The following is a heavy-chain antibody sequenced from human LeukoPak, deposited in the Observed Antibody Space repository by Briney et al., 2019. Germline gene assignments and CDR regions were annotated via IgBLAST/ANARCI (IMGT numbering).Heavy chain of an antibody. Sequence: PGGSLRLSCAASGFTFSSYSINWVRQAPGKGLEWVSFIISTGSYISYADSVKGRFTISRDNAKNSLYLQMYSLRAEDTAVYYCARGFGGYCSGGSCYGGWLDYWGQGTLVTVSS. CDR1: GFTFSSYS. V-gene: IGHV3-21*01. J-gene: IGHJ4*02. CDR3: ARGFGGYCSGGSCYGGWLDY. CDR2: IISTGSYI. D-gene: IGHD2-15*01.